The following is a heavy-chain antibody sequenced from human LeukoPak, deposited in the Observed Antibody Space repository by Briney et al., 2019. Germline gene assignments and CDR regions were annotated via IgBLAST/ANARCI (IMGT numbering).Heavy chain of an antibody. Sequence: GASVKVSCKASGGTFSSYAISWVRQAPGQGLEWMGGIIPIFGTANYAQKFQGRVTITADESTSTAYMELSSLRSEDTAVYYCAREGYCSSTSRHIGYWGQGTLVTVSS. CDR1: GGTFSSYA. CDR3: AREGYCSSTSRHIGY. D-gene: IGHD2-2*01. V-gene: IGHV1-69*13. J-gene: IGHJ4*02. CDR2: IIPIFGTA.